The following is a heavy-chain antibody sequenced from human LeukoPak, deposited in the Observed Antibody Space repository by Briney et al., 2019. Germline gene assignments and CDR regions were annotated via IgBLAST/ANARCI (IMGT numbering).Heavy chain of an antibody. CDR2: IWYDGSNK. Sequence: GGSLRLSCAASAFTFTFSTSGMHWVRQAPGKGLEWVAVIWYDGSNKYYADSVKGRFAISRDNSKNTLYLQMNSLRAEDTAVYYCARDGSYSSSWYDYWGQGTLVTVSS. CDR3: ARDGSYSSSWYDY. V-gene: IGHV3-33*01. J-gene: IGHJ4*02. D-gene: IGHD6-13*01. CDR1: AFTFTFSTSG.